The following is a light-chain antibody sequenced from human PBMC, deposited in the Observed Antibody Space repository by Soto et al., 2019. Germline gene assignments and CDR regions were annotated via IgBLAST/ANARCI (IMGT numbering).Light chain of an antibody. CDR3: GTWDSSLGAHV. Sequence: QSVLTRPPSVSAAPGQKVTISCSGSVSNIADNFVSWYQQLPGTAPKLLIYDNNKRPSEIPDRFPGSKSGTSATLDITGLQTGDEADYYCGTWDSSLGAHVFGTGTKVTVL. CDR2: DNN. V-gene: IGLV1-51*01. J-gene: IGLJ1*01. CDR1: VSNIADNF.